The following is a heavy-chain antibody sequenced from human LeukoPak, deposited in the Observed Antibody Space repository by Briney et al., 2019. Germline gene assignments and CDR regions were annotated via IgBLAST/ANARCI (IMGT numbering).Heavy chain of an antibody. CDR3: ARESPREGYNSYYFDY. V-gene: IGHV3-11*04. Sequence: PGGSLRLSCAASGSTFSDYYMSWIRQAPGKGLEWVSYISSSGSTIYYADSVKGRFTISRDNAKNSLYLQMNSLRAEDTAVYYCARESPREGYNSYYFDYWGQGTLVTVSS. J-gene: IGHJ4*02. CDR2: ISSSGSTI. CDR1: GSTFSDYY. D-gene: IGHD5-24*01.